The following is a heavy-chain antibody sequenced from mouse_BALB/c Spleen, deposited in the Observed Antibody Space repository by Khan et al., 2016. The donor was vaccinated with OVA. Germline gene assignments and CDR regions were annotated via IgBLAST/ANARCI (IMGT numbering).Heavy chain of an antibody. J-gene: IGHJ2*01. CDR2: ISYSGRT. CDR1: GYSITSDYA. Sequence: EVQLVESGPGLVKPSQSLSLTCTVTGYSITSDYAWNWIRQFPGNKLEWMGYISYSGRTSYNPSLKSRISITRDTSKNQFFLQLNSVTTEDTATYYCARSVTITTVVAPDFDYWGQGTTLTVSS. V-gene: IGHV3-2*02. D-gene: IGHD1-1*01. CDR3: ARSVTITTVVAPDFDY.